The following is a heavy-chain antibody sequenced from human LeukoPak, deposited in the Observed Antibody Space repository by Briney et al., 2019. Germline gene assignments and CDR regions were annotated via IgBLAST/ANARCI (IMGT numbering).Heavy chain of an antibody. V-gene: IGHV3-30-3*01. CDR3: ARIVVVIRGGEDYFDY. CDR1: GFTFSSYA. Sequence: GGSLRLSCAASGFTFSSYAMHWVRQAPGKGLEWVAVISYDGSNKYYADSVKGRFTISRDNSKNTLYLQMNSLRAEDTAVYYCARIVVVIRGGEDYFDYWGQGTLVTVSS. CDR2: ISYDGSNK. J-gene: IGHJ4*02. D-gene: IGHD3-22*01.